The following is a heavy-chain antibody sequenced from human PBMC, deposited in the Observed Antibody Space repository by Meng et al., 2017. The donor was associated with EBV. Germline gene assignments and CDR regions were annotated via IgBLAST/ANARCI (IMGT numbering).Heavy chain of an antibody. CDR3: ARVRTFGGVIPPDY. D-gene: IGHD3-16*02. Sequence: QVGLVLAGAEVKEPGASVKVSCKASGYTFTSYGISWVRQAPGQGLEWMGWISAYNGNTNYAQKLQGRVTMTTDTSTSTAYMELRSLRSDDTAVYYCARVRTFGGVIPPDYWGQGTLVTVSS. CDR2: ISAYNGNT. V-gene: IGHV1-18*01. J-gene: IGHJ4*02. CDR1: GYTFTSYG.